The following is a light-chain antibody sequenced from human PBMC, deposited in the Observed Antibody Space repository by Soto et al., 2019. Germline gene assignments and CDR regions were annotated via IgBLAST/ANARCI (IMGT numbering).Light chain of an antibody. CDR3: QQRSNWIT. CDR2: DAS. V-gene: IGKV3-11*01. CDR1: QSISSY. J-gene: IGKJ5*01. Sequence: EIVLTQSPDTLSLSPGERATLSCRASQSISSYLAWYQQKPGQAPRLLIYDASERATGIPARFSGGGSETDFTLTISSLEPEDFAVYYCQQRSNWITFGQGTRLEIK.